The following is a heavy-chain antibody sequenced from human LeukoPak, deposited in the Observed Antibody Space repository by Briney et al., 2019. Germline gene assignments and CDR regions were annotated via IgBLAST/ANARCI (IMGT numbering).Heavy chain of an antibody. CDR2: FDPEDGET. V-gene: IGHV1-24*01. CDR1: EYTLTELS. J-gene: IGHJ1*01. Sequence: ASVTVSCKVSEYTLTELSMHWVRQAPGKGLEWMGGFDPEDGETIYAQKFQGRVTMTEDTSTDTAYMELSSLRSEDTAVYYCATDGAWPEYFQHWGQGILVTVSS. CDR3: ATDGAWPEYFQH. D-gene: IGHD3-16*01.